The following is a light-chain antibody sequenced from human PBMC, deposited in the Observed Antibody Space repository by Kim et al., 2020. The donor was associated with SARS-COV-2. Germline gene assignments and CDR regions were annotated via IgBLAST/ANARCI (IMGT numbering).Light chain of an antibody. CDR2: DAS. J-gene: IGKJ4*01. CDR1: QSVSSY. V-gene: IGKV3-11*01. CDR3: QQRSNWPPL. Sequence: LSPGESATLSCRASQSVSSYLAWYQQKPGQAPRLLIYDASNRATGIPARFSGSGSGTDFTLTISILEPEDFAVYYCQQRSNWPPLFGGGTKVDIK.